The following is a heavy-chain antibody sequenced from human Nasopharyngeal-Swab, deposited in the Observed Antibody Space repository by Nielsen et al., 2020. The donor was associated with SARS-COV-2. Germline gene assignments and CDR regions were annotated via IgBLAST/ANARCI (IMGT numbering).Heavy chain of an antibody. CDR2: ISYDGSNK. V-gene: IGHV3-30-3*01. D-gene: IGHD3-16*01. CDR3: GGDPYDYVWGGEGVFDY. CDR1: GFTFSSYA. Sequence: GGSLRLSCAASGFTFSSYAMHWVRQAPGKGLEWVAVISYDGSNKYYANSVKGRFTISRDNSKNTLYLQMNGLRAEDTAVYYCGGDPYDYVWGGEGVFDYWGQGTLVTVSS. J-gene: IGHJ4*02.